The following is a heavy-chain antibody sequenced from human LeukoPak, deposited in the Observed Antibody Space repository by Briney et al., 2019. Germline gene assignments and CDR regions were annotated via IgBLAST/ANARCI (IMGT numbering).Heavy chain of an antibody. V-gene: IGHV3-7*01. CDR1: GFTFSSYW. CDR3: ARDPPRRGDAFDI. Sequence: GGSLRLSCAASGFTFSSYWMSWVPQAPGKGLEWVANIKQDGSEKYYVDSVKGRFTISRDNAKNSLYLQMNSLRAEDTAVYYCARDPPRRGDAFDIWGQGTMVTVSS. CDR2: IKQDGSEK. D-gene: IGHD3-10*01. J-gene: IGHJ3*02.